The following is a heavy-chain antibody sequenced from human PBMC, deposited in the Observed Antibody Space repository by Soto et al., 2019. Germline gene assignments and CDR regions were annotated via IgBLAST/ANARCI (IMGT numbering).Heavy chain of an antibody. CDR2: IYNSGGS. J-gene: IGHJ6*03. CDR3: ARCPFSREYCHYFYMDV. CDR1: GGSISSGGYY. Sequence: PSETLSLTCTVSGGSISSGGYYWSWIRQHPGKGLEWIGYIYNSGGSSYNPSLKSRVTISIDTSENQFSLKLTSVTAADTAVYFCARCPFSREYCHYFYMDVWGKGTTVTVSS. V-gene: IGHV4-61*08. D-gene: IGHD2-15*01.